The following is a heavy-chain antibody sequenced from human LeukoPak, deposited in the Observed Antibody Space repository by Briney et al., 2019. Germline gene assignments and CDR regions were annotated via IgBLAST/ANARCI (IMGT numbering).Heavy chain of an antibody. CDR3: ARVEYSGDGNLY. V-gene: IGHV3-7*01. CDR1: GLTFINYW. CDR2: INRDGSGK. Sequence: PGRSLRLSCVVSGLTFINYWMTWVRQVPGKGLEWVANINRDGSGKYYLPSVRGRFTISKDDAKDSLYLQMDSLRPEDTAIYYCARVEYSGDGNLYWGQGTLVTVSS. D-gene: IGHD1-26*01. J-gene: IGHJ4*02.